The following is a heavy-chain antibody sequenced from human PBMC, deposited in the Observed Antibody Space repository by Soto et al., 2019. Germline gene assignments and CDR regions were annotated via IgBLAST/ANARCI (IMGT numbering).Heavy chain of an antibody. CDR1: GGSISSSNNS. V-gene: IGHV4-39*01. Sequence: QLQLQESGPRLVKPSETLSLTCSVSGGSISSSNNSWGWIRQPPGKGLEWIGTIYFSASKHYNPSLAGRVAITADTTNNQLSLRLSSETAADTAVYYCGRQPGHCGSTTCFGYYSVDVWGQGTTVTVS. J-gene: IGHJ6*02. CDR2: IYFSASK. CDR3: GRQPGHCGSTTCFGYYSVDV. D-gene: IGHD2-2*01.